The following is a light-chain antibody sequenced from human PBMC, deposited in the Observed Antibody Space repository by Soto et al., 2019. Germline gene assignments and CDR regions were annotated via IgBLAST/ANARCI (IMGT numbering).Light chain of an antibody. Sequence: QSALTQPASVSGSPGQSITIPCTGISSDVGSSDLVSWYQQHPGRAPKLMIYEASKRPSGVSNRFSGSESGNTASLTISGLQAEDEADYYCCSYSGSITWVFGGGTKLTVL. CDR2: EAS. CDR1: SSDVGSSDL. V-gene: IGLV2-23*01. CDR3: CSYSGSITWV. J-gene: IGLJ3*02.